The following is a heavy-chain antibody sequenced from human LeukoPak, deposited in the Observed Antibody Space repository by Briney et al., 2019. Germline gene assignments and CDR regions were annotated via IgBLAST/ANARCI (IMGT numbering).Heavy chain of an antibody. CDR1: GGTFSSYA. D-gene: IGHD4-17*01. CDR3: ARVENARTVTTQGTYYYGMDV. J-gene: IGHJ6*02. CDR2: IIPSFGTA. Sequence: ASVTVSCKASGGTFSSYAISWVRPAPGQGLEWMGGIIPSFGTANYAQKFQGRVTITADESTSTAYMELSSLRSEDTAVYYCARVENARTVTTQGTYYYGMDVWGQGTTVTVSS. V-gene: IGHV1-69*13.